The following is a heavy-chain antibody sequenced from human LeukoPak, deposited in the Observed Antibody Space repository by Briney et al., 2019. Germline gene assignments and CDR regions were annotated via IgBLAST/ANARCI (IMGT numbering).Heavy chain of an antibody. V-gene: IGHV1-69*05. CDR1: GGTFRSYA. Sequence: ASVKVSCKASGGTFRSYAISWVRQAPGQGLEWMGGIIPIFGTANYAQKFQGRVTITTDESTSTAYMELSSLRSEDTAVYYCARVLDPYNWFDPWGQGTLVTVSS. J-gene: IGHJ5*02. D-gene: IGHD3/OR15-3a*01. CDR3: ARVLDPYNWFDP. CDR2: IIPIFGTA.